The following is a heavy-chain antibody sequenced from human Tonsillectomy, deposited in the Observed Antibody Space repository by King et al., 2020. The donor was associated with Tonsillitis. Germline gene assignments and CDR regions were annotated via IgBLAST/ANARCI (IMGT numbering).Heavy chain of an antibody. J-gene: IGHJ5*02. CDR2: INNDGSNT. D-gene: IGHD3-22*01. Sequence: VQLVESGGGLIQPGGSLRLSCAASGFTSSSYWMNWVRQAPGKGLWWVALINNDGSNTNDADSVKGRFTISRDNAKNTLYMQMNSLRAEDTAVYYCARGLTRIDNWFDPWGQGTLVTVSS. V-gene: IGHV3-74*01. CDR1: GFTSSSYW. CDR3: ARGLTRIDNWFDP.